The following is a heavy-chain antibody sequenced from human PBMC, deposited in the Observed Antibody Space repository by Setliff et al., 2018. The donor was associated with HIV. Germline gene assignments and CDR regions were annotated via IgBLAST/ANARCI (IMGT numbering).Heavy chain of an antibody. V-gene: IGHV4-38-2*02. J-gene: IGHJ4*02. CDR1: GYSISSGYY. CDR3: ASPSSGYFDY. Sequence: PSETLSLTCTVSGYSISSGYYWGWIRQPPGKGLEWIGSIYHSGSTYYNPSLKSRVTISVDTSKNQFSLKLRSVTAADTAVYYCASPSSGYFDYWGQGTLVTVSS. CDR2: IYHSGST.